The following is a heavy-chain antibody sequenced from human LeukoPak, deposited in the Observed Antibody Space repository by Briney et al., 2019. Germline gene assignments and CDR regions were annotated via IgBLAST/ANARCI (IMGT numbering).Heavy chain of an antibody. J-gene: IGHJ4*02. CDR1: GGTFISYA. CDR3: ARGPVEMATIGY. D-gene: IGHD5-24*01. Sequence: ASVTVSCKASGGTFISYAISWVRQAPGQGLEWMGRIIPIFGIANYAQKFQGRVTITADKSTSTAYMELSSLRSEDTAVYYCARGPVEMATIGYWGQGTLVTVSS. CDR2: IIPIFGIA. V-gene: IGHV1-69*04.